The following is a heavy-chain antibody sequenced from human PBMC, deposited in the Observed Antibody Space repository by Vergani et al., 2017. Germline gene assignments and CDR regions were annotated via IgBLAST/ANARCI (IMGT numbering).Heavy chain of an antibody. J-gene: IGHJ1*01. CDR3: ASGVPGYQLATEYFQH. CDR1: GFTFGSYS. D-gene: IGHD2-2*01. V-gene: IGHV3-21*01. CDR2: ISSSSSYR. Sequence: EVQLVESGGGLVKPGGSLRLSCVASGFTFGSYSMNWVRQAPGKGLEWVSFISSSSSYRYYAHSVKGRFTISRDNGEYSLLLQMNSLRPEDTAVYYCASGVPGYQLATEYFQHWGQGTLVTVSS.